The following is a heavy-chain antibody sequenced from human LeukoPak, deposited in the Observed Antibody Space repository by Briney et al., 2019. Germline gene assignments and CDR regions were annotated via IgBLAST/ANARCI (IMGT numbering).Heavy chain of an antibody. Sequence: SETLSLTCTVSGGSISNYYWSWIRQPPGRGLEWIGYINYSGSTNYNPSLKSRVTISVDTSKNQFSLKVTSVTAADTAVYYCARDLPPTTLTTGHDAFDIWGQGTMVTVSS. V-gene: IGHV4-59*12. CDR2: INYSGST. CDR1: GGSISNYY. D-gene: IGHD4-11*01. CDR3: ARDLPPTTLTTGHDAFDI. J-gene: IGHJ3*02.